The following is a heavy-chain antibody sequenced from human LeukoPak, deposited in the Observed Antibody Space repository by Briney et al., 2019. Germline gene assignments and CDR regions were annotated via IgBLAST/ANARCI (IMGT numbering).Heavy chain of an antibody. D-gene: IGHD3-3*01. CDR2: INHSGST. J-gene: IGHJ5*02. CDR1: GGSFSGYY. CDR3: ARGNVLRFLEWLFHWFDP. V-gene: IGHV4-34*01. Sequence: PSETLSLTCAVYGGSFSGYYWSWIRQPPGKGLEWIGEINHSGSTNYNPSPKSRVTISVDTSKNQFSLKLSSVTAADTAVYYCARGNVLRFLEWLFHWFDPWGQGTLVTVSS.